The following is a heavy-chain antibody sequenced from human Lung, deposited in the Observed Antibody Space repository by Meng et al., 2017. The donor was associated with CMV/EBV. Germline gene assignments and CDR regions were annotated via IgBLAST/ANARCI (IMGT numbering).Heavy chain of an antibody. J-gene: IGHJ3*02. Sequence: ASXXVSXKASGYTFSLYYIHWVRQAPGQGLEWMGWINPNTGGTNSAQKFQGRVTITGDTSISTAYMELSRLNSDDTALYYCARGRGLGFRGTNDAFDIWGQGXMVTVSS. CDR1: GYTFSLYY. CDR2: INPNTGGT. D-gene: IGHD3-16*01. CDR3: ARGRGLGFRGTNDAFDI. V-gene: IGHV1-2*02.